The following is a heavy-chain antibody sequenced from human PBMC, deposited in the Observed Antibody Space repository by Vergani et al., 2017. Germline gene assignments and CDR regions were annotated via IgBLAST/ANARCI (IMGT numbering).Heavy chain of an antibody. V-gene: IGHV7-4-1*02. J-gene: IGHJ4*02. Sequence: QVPLVQSGSALKKPGASVKVSCTASGYTFTSYAMNWVRQAPGQGLEWMGWINTNTGNPTYAQGFTGRFVFSLDTAVSTAYLQISSLKAEDTAVYYCAGGFYYGSGSYGVFDYWGQGTLVTVSS. CDR2: INTNTGNP. CDR3: AGGFYYGSGSYGVFDY. CDR1: GYTFTSYA. D-gene: IGHD3-10*01.